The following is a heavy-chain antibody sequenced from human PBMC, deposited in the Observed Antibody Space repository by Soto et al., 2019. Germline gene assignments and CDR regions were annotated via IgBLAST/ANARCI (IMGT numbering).Heavy chain of an antibody. D-gene: IGHD2-15*01. CDR1: GFIFSDSG. V-gene: IGHV3-33*01. CDR2: IWHDGTNK. CDR3: ARDSTFFAAYFQQ. J-gene: IGHJ1*01. Sequence: QVQLVESGGGVVQPGMSLRLSCVASGFIFSDSGMHWVRQSPGKGPEWVTTIWHDGTNKYYRDSVEGRFTVSRDNSKNTLYLQMNSLRVEDTAVYYCARDSTFFAAYFQQWGQGTLVTVAS.